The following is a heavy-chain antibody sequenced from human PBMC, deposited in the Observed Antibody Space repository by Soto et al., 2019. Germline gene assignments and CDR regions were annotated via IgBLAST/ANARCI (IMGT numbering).Heavy chain of an antibody. D-gene: IGHD6-13*01. CDR3: ARAWTAGAGWANWCDL. CDR1: GGSISGVGYY. V-gene: IGHV4-31*03. J-gene: IGHJ5*02. CDR2: IHHSGTT. Sequence: QLQLQESGPGLVEPSQTLSLTCTVSGGSISGVGYYWGWIRQHPGKGLEWIGYIHHSGTTYYNPSLKSRLTISVDTSKTQFSLKLSSVTAADPAVYYCARAWTAGAGWANWCDLWGQGTLVTVSS.